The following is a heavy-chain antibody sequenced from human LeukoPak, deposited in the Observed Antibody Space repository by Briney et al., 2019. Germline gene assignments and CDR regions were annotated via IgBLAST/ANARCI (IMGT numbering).Heavy chain of an antibody. V-gene: IGHV4-4*08. CDR3: ARDRGGYKDYYYYYMDV. J-gene: IGHJ6*03. D-gene: IGHD5-24*01. Sequence: SETLSLTCTVSGGSISRYYWSWIRQPPGKGLEWIGRIYTSGSTNYNPSLKSRVTISVDTSKNQFSLKLSSVTAADAAVYYCARDRGGYKDYYYYYMDVWGKGTTVTVSS. CDR1: GGSISRYY. CDR2: IYTSGST.